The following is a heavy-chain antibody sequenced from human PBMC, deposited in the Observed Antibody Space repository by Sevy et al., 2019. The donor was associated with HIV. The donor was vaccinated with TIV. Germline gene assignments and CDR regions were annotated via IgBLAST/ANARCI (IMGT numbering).Heavy chain of an antibody. Sequence: LTCTVSGGSISSGGYYWSWIRQHPGKGLEWIGYIYHSGSTYYNPTLKSRVTISVDTSKKQFSLKLSSVTAADTAVYYCARGEWELLGGFDYWGQGTLVTVSS. V-gene: IGHV4-31*03. CDR1: GGSISSGGYY. CDR2: IYHSGST. D-gene: IGHD1-26*01. J-gene: IGHJ4*02. CDR3: ARGEWELLGGFDY.